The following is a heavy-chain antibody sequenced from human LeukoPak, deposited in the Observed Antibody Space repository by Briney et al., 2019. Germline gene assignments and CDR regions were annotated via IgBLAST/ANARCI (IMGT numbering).Heavy chain of an antibody. CDR1: GGSISSYY. Sequence: SETLSLTCTVSGGSISSYYWSWIRQPPGKGLEWIGYIYYSGSTNYNPSLKSRVTISVDTSKNQFSLKLSSVTAADTAVYYCAWSVAGTGEDYWGQGTLVTVSS. V-gene: IGHV4-59*12. CDR2: IYYSGST. D-gene: IGHD6-19*01. CDR3: AWSVAGTGEDY. J-gene: IGHJ4*02.